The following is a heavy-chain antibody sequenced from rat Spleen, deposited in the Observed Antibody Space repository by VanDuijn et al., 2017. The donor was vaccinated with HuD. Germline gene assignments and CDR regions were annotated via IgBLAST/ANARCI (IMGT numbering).Heavy chain of an antibody. J-gene: IGHJ3*01. V-gene: IGHV5-22*01. CDR3: TTGGYYSSYLFAY. D-gene: IGHD1-2*01. CDR2: IRYEGSST. CDR1: XFTXXDYX. Sequence: EVQLVESGGGLVXPGRXXKLSCAXXXFTXXDYXXXWVXXXPXKXLELCSSIRYEGSSTYYGDSVKGRFTISRDNAKSSLYLQMDSLRYEDTATYYCTTGGYYSSYLFAYWGQGTLVTVSS.